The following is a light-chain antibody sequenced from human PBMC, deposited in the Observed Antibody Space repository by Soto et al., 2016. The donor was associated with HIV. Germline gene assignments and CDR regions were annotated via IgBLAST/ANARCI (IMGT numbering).Light chain of an antibody. CDR2: QDT. CDR1: KLGDKF. Sequence: SYELTQPPSMSVSPGQTASITCSGDKLGDKFACWYQQKPGQSPVLLIYQDTKRPSGIPERFSGSNSGNTATLTISGTQAMDEADYYCQAWDRSTVVFGGGTKLTVL. CDR3: QAWDRSTVV. J-gene: IGLJ2*01. V-gene: IGLV3-1*01.